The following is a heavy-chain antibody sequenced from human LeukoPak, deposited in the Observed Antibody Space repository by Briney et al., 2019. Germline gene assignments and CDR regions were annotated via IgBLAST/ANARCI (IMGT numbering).Heavy chain of an antibody. CDR2: IYTSGST. Sequence: SETLSLTCTVSGGSISSYYWSWIRQPAGKGLEWIGRIYTSGSTNYNPSLKSRVTMSVDTSKNQFSLKLSSVTAADTAVYYCARRSKIWGLGELSPHGAFDIWGQGTMVTASS. CDR3: ARRSKIWGLGELSPHGAFDI. D-gene: IGHD3-16*02. J-gene: IGHJ3*02. CDR1: GGSISSYY. V-gene: IGHV4-4*07.